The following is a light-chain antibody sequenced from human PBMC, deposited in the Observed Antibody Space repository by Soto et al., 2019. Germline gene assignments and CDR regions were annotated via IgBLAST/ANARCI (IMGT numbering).Light chain of an antibody. CDR1: QNIRNL. J-gene: IGKJ5*01. Sequence: DIKLSESPSTLSAAVGDSVPITCRASQNIRNLLAWYQQKPGKAPKPLIYNASTLKTGVPSRFSGSGSGSEFNFTITGLQPDDFATYFCQQYNTYATFGEGTLLEIK. CDR3: QQYNTYAT. CDR2: NAS. V-gene: IGKV1-5*01.